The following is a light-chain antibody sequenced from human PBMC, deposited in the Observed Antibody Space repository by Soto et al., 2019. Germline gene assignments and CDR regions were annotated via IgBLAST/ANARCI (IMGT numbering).Light chain of an antibody. Sequence: QSVLTQPPSTSGTPGQRVTISCSGSSSNTGRNAVNWYQQLPGTAPKLLIYTSDQRPSGVPDRFSGSQSGTSASLAISGLQSEDEADYYCASWDDSLSGYVFGTGTKV. V-gene: IGLV1-44*01. J-gene: IGLJ1*01. CDR1: SSNTGRNA. CDR2: TSD. CDR3: ASWDDSLSGYV.